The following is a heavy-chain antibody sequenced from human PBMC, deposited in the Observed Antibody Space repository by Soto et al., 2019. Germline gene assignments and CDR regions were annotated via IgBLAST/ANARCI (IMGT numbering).Heavy chain of an antibody. D-gene: IGHD2-21*01. CDR2: ISGGGGST. J-gene: IGHJ4*02. V-gene: IGHV3-23*01. Sequence: GGSLRLSCAASGFTFSSYAMSWVRQAPVKGLEWVSTISGGGGSTYYTDSVKGRFTISRDNSRNTLYLQMNSLRAEDTAAYYCARELRSPYYFDYWGQGTLVTVSS. CDR1: GFTFSSYA. CDR3: ARELRSPYYFDY.